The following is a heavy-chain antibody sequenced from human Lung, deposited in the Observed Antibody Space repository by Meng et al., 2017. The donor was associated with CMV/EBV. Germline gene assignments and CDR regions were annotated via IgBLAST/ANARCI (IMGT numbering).Heavy chain of an antibody. CDR1: GFSLTTKGVG. V-gene: IGHV2-5*01. D-gene: IGHD3-9*01. Sequence: SGPXLVKPTQTLTLTCTFSGFSLTTKGVGVGWIRQPPGKALEWLAHIYWNDDKRYNPSLRSRLTIAKDTPRNQVVLIMTNLDPVDTATYYCAHLGTHYDFFTGYWPNRFYPWGRGTLVTVSS. J-gene: IGHJ5*02. CDR3: AHLGTHYDFFTGYWPNRFYP. CDR2: IYWNDDK.